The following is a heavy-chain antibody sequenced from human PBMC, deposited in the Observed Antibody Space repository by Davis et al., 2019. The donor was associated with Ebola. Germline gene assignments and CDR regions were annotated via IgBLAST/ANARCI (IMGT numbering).Heavy chain of an antibody. CDR2: IGGSGAST. D-gene: IGHD1-26*01. CDR3: AKGPKGGSLDY. V-gene: IGHV3-23*01. Sequence: GESLKISCAASGFTFSSHAMTWVRQAPGKGLEWVSTIGGSGASTYYADSVKGRFTISRDNSKNTLYLQMNSLRAEDTAVYYCAKGPKGGSLDYWGQGTLVTVSS. CDR1: GFTFSSHA. J-gene: IGHJ4*02.